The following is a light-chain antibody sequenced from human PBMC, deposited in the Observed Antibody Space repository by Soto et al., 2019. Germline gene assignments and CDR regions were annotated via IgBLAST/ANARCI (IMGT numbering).Light chain of an antibody. J-gene: IGKJ2*01. CDR3: QQYNSYSYT. CDR2: KAS. V-gene: IGKV1-5*03. Sequence: DIQMTQSPSTLSASVGDRVTITCRARQSISSCLAWYQKKPGKAPKLLIYKASSLESGVPSRFSGSGSGTEFALTISSLQPDDLATYYCQQYNSYSYTFGQGTKLEI. CDR1: QSISSC.